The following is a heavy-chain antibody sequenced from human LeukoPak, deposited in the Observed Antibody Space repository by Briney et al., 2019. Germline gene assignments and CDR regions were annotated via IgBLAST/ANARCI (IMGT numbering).Heavy chain of an antibody. CDR2: IYSGGST. D-gene: IGHD4-17*01. CDR3: ARAETRVTTWTT. CDR1: GFTFSSYG. J-gene: IGHJ4*02. V-gene: IGHV3-66*01. Sequence: GGTLRLSCAASGFTFSSYGMSWVRQAPGKGLEWVSAIYSGGSTYYADSVKGRFTISTDNSKNTVYLQMNSLRAEDTALYYCARAETRVTTWTTWGQGTLVTVSS.